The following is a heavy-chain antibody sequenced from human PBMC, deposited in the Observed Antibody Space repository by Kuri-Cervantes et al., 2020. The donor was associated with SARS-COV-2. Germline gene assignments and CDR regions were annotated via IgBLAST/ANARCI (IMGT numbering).Heavy chain of an antibody. CDR1: EFIFSSSW. J-gene: IGHJ6*02. V-gene: IGHV3-7*02. Sequence: GGSLRLSCAASEFIFSSSWMSWVRQAPGKGLEWVANIKQDGSEKYYLDSVKGRFTICRDNAKKSLYLQMNSLRAEDTAVYYCARISIWVVAAALFLAYYYYYGMDVWGQGTTVTVSS. CDR2: IKQDGSEK. D-gene: IGHD2-15*01. CDR3: ARISIWVVAAALFLAYYYYYGMDV.